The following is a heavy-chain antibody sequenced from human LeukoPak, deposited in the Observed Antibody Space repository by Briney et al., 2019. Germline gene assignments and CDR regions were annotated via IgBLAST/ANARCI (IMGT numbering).Heavy chain of an antibody. V-gene: IGHV4-39*07. J-gene: IGHJ4*02. CDR1: GGSLSSSSYY. CDR2: IYYSGST. D-gene: IGHD2-15*01. Sequence: SETLSLTCTVSGGSLSSSSYYWGWIRQPPGKGLEWIGSIYYSGSTYYNPSLKSRVTISVDTSKNLFSLKLSSVTAADTAVYYCARTLVCSGGSCYPYWGQGTLVTVSS. CDR3: ARTLVCSGGSCYPY.